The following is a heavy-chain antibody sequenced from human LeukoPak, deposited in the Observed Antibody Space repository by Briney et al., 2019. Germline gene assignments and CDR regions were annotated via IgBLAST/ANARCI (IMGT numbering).Heavy chain of an antibody. D-gene: IGHD4-17*01. CDR1: GFTFSNYW. CDR2: IKQDGSDI. V-gene: IGHV3-7*01. Sequence: GGSLRLSCAASGFTFSNYWMSWVRQAPGKGLEWVAYIKQDGSDIRYVDSVKGRFTISRDNVKNSLYLQMNSLRAEDTAVFYCARALRSRCLFDLWGRGTLVTVSP. CDR3: ARALRSRCLFDL. J-gene: IGHJ2*01.